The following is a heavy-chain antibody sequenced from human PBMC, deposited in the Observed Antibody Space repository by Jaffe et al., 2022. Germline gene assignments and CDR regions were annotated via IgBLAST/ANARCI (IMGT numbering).Heavy chain of an antibody. V-gene: IGHV3-49*04. CDR1: GFTFGDYA. D-gene: IGHD2-15*01. CDR3: SRVHVVAASTGI. Sequence: EVQLVESGGGLVQPGRSLRLSCTASGFTFGDYAMSWVRQAPGKGLEWVGFIRSKAYGGTTEYAASVKGRFTISRDDSKSIAYLQMNSLKTEDTAVYYCSRVHVVAASTGIWGQGTLVTVSS. CDR2: IRSKAYGGTT. J-gene: IGHJ4*02.